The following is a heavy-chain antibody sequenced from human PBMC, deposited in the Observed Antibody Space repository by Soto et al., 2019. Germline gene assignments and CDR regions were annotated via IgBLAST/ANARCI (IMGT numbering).Heavy chain of an antibody. D-gene: IGHD3-10*01. CDR1: GFTFSSYA. Sequence: GGSLRLSCAASGFTFSSYAMSWVRQAPGKGLEWVSAISGSGGSTYYADSVKGRFTISRDNSKNTLYLQMNSLRAEDTAVYYCAKDATYYYGSGSYYNIAFFDYWGQGTLVTVSS. CDR2: ISGSGGST. J-gene: IGHJ4*02. CDR3: AKDATYYYGSGSYYNIAFFDY. V-gene: IGHV3-23*01.